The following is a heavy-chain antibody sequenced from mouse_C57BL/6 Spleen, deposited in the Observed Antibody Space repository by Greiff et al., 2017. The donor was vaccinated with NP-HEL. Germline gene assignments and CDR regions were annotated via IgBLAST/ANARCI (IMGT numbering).Heavy chain of an antibody. CDR3: ASTAQAHYYAMDY. V-gene: IGHV2-2*01. D-gene: IGHD3-2*02. J-gene: IGHJ4*01. CDR2: IWSGGST. CDR1: GFSLTSYG. Sequence: QVQLKESGPGLVQPSQSLSITCTVSGFSLTSYGVHWVRQSPGQGLEWLGVIWSGGSTDYNAAFISRLSISKDNSKSQVFFKMNSLQADDTAIYYCASTAQAHYYAMDYWGQGTSVTVSS.